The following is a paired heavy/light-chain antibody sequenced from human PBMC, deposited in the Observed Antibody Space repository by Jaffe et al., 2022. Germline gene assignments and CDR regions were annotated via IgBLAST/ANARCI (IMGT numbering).Light chain of an antibody. V-gene: IGLV1-51*01. Sequence: QSVLTQPPSVSAAPGQKVTISCSGSSSNIGNNYVSWYQQLPGTAPKVLIYDDNKRSSGIPDRFSGSKSGTSATLGITGLQSGDEADYYCGTWDSSLSAWVFGGGTKLTVL. J-gene: IGLJ3*02. CDR2: DDN. CDR3: GTWDSSLSAWV. CDR1: SSNIGNNY.
Heavy chain of an antibody. CDR3: ARDPHDYINGPRRDFYMDV. D-gene: IGHD4-4*01. CDR1: GFTFSSYS. V-gene: IGHV3-21*01. Sequence: EEQLVEAGGGLVKPGGSLRLSCAASGFTFSSYSMNWVRQAPGKGLEWVSSINTRSAYIFYADSVKGRVIISRDNAKNSLYLQMSSLRADDTAVYYCARDPHDYINGPRRDFYMDVWGKGTTVTVSS. CDR2: INTRSAYI. J-gene: IGHJ6*04.